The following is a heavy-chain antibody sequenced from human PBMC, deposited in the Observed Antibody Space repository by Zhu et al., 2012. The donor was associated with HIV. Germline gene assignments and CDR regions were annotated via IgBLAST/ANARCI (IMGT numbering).Heavy chain of an antibody. CDR1: GGSISSGDYY. D-gene: IGHD1-26*01. J-gene: IGHJ3*02. CDR2: IYYSGTT. Sequence: QVQLQESGPGLVKPSQTLSLTCTVSGGSISSGDYYWSWVRQSPVRGLEWIGYIYYSGTTYYIPSLKSRVTISVDTSKNQFSLKLTSVTAADTALYYCARXQWELLSAFDIWARDNGHVSS. CDR3: ARXQWELLSAFDI. V-gene: IGHV4-30-4*08.